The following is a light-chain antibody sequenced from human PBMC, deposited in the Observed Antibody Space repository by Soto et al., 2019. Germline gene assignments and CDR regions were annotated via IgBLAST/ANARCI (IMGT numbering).Light chain of an antibody. CDR3: CSYAGTSTPYV. J-gene: IGLJ1*01. Sequence: QSVLTQPASVSGSPGQSITISCTGRSSGVGNYNLVSWYQQYPGKAPQLMIYEGSKRPSGVSHRFSASKFGNTASLTISGLQPEDEAVYYCCSYAGTSTPYVFGTGTKLTVL. CDR2: EGS. CDR1: SSGVGNYNL. V-gene: IGLV2-23*01.